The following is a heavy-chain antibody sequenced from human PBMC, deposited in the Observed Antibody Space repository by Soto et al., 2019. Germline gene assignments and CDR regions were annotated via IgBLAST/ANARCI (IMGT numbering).Heavy chain of an antibody. Sequence: PSGSXALTCALCGDSISRGVYVGCIRQSPGKVLAWIGSIYHTGNTYYNASLSSRVTISVDTSKNQLSLKLTSVTAADTAVYSCARNKMYYDTSGNYSIDGFEIWGQAPMVTVSS. CDR1: GDSISRGVY. CDR2: IYHTGNT. V-gene: IGHV4-38-2*01. J-gene: IGHJ3*02. CDR3: ARNKMYYDTSGNYSIDGFEI. D-gene: IGHD3-22*01.